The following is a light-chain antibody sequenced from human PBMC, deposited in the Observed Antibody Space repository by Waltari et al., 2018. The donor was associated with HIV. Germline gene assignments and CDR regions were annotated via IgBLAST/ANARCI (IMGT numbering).Light chain of an antibody. V-gene: IGLV2-14*03. J-gene: IGLJ1*01. Sequence: QSALTQPASVSGSPGQSITISCTGTPSDVGGSNYVSLYQQHPSKAPKLMIYDVSNRPSGVSNRFSGSKSGNTASLTISGLQAEDEADYYCSSYTSSNTLPYVFGTGTKVTVL. CDR2: DVS. CDR3: SSYTSSNTLPYV. CDR1: PSDVGGSNY.